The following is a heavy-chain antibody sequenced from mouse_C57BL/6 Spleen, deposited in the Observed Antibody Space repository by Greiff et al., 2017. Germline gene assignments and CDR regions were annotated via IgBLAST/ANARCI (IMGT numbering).Heavy chain of an antibody. CDR2: IDPEDGET. D-gene: IGHD1-1*01. Sequence: EVQLQQSGAELVKPGASVKLSCTASGFNIKDYYMHWVKQRTEQGLEWIGRIDPEDGETKYAPNFQGKATITADTSSNTAYLQLSSLTSEDTAVYYCARSDGSSYGFAYWGQGTLVTVSA. CDR1: GFNIKDYY. CDR3: ARSDGSSYGFAY. V-gene: IGHV14-2*01. J-gene: IGHJ3*01.